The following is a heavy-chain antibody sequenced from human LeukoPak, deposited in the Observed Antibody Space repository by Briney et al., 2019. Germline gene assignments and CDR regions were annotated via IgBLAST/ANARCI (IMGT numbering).Heavy chain of an antibody. Sequence: SSETLSLTCTVSGGSISSCYWSWIRQPAGKGLEWIGRIYTSGSTNYNPSLKSRVTMSVDTSKNQFSLKLSSVTAADTAVYYCARDAYSGYDSYYFDYWGQGTLVTVSS. J-gene: IGHJ4*02. CDR2: IYTSGST. D-gene: IGHD5-12*01. V-gene: IGHV4-4*07. CDR1: GGSISSCY. CDR3: ARDAYSGYDSYYFDY.